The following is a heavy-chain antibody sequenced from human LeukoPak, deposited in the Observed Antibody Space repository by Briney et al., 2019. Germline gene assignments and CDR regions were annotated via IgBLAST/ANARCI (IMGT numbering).Heavy chain of an antibody. Sequence: ASLKVSCKASGYTFTSYDINWVRQATGQRRERMGWMNANSGNTGYAKKFQGRVTMTRNTSISTAYMELSSLRSEDTAVYYCARGFRSATRGGYWGQGTLVTVSS. CDR1: GYTFTSYD. V-gene: IGHV1-8*01. CDR3: ARGFRSATRGGY. J-gene: IGHJ4*02. CDR2: MNANSGNT. D-gene: IGHD3-16*01.